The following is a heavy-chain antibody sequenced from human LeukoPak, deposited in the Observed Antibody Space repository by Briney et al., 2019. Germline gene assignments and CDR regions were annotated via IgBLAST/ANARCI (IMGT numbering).Heavy chain of an antibody. CDR1: GYSFTSYW. J-gene: IGHJ4*02. Sequence: GESLKISCKGSGYSFTSYWIGWVRQMPGKGLEWMGIIYPGDSDTRYSPSCQGQVTISADKSISTAYLQWSSLKASDTAMYYCARRPLGYSYGSSFDYWGQGTLVTVSS. CDR2: IYPGDSDT. D-gene: IGHD5-18*01. V-gene: IGHV5-51*01. CDR3: ARRPLGYSYGSSFDY.